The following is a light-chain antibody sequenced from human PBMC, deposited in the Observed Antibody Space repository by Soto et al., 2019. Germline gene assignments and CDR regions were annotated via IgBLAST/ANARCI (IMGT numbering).Light chain of an antibody. CDR2: GAS. J-gene: IGKJ1*01. CDR3: HQYGSSPRT. CDR1: QSVSSNY. Sequence: PGDRATLSCRASQSVSSNYLAWYQQKPGQAPRLLIYGASIRATGIPDRFSGSGSGTDFTLTIRRLEPEDFAMYFCHQYGSSPRTFGQGTKVEIK. V-gene: IGKV3-20*01.